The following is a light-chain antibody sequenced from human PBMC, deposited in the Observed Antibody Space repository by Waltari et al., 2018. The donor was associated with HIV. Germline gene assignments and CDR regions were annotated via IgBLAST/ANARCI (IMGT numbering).Light chain of an antibody. V-gene: IGKV3D-15*01. CDR2: GAS. CDR3: QQYLDWPAWT. J-gene: IGKJ1*01. Sequence: EMVMTQSPATLSVFPGETATLSCRAALNIGGNLAWYQQKPGQAPRLLIFGASSRPAYIPARFSGRGFGTDFSLTISTLQPEDAAIYYCQQYLDWPAWTFGQGTKVEV. CDR1: LNIGGN.